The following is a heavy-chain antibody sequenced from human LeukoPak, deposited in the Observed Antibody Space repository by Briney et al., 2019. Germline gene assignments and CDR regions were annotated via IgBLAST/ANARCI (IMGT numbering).Heavy chain of an antibody. CDR3: ARLRYFDWLRPSYYYYGMDV. CDR1: GYTFTGYY. V-gene: IGHV1-2*02. Sequence: ASVKVSCKASGYTFTGYYMHWVRQAPGQGLEWMGWINSNSGGTNYAQKFQGRVTMTRDTSISTAYMELSRLRSDDTAVYYCARLRYFDWLRPSYYYYGMDVWGQGTTVTVSS. D-gene: IGHD3-9*01. CDR2: INSNSGGT. J-gene: IGHJ6*02.